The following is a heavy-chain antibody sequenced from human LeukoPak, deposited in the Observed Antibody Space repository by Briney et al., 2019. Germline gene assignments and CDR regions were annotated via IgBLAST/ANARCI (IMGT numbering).Heavy chain of an antibody. J-gene: IGHJ5*02. CDR3: ARGARCCSGGSCYSCPNWFDP. CDR1: GYTFTSYD. V-gene: IGHV1-8*01. CDR2: MNPNSGNT. Sequence: ASVKVSCKASGYTFTSYDINWVRQATGQGLEWMGWMNPNSGNTGYAQKFQGRVTMTRNTSISTAYMELSRLRSEDTAVYYCARGARCCSGGSCYSCPNWFDPWGQGTLVTVSS. D-gene: IGHD2-15*01.